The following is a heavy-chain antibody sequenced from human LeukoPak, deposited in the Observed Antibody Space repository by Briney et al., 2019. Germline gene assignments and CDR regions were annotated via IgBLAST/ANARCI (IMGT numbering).Heavy chain of an antibody. V-gene: IGHV3-74*01. CDR3: VSASSHRRDYYYMDV. D-gene: IGHD6-13*01. CDR1: GFTFSSYW. Sequence: WGSLRLSCAASGFTFSSYWMHWVRHAPGKGLVWVSRINSDGSSTSYADSVKGRFTISRDNAKNTLYLQMNSLRAANTPVYYFVSASSHRRDYYYMDVSGEGTTVTVSS. J-gene: IGHJ6*03. CDR2: INSDGSST.